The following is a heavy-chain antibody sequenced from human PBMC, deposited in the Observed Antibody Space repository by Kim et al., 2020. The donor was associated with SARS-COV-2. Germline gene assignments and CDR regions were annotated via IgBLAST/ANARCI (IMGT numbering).Heavy chain of an antibody. CDR1: GGTFSSYA. J-gene: IGHJ6*02. D-gene: IGHD2-2*01. V-gene: IGHV1-69*13. CDR2: IIPIFGTA. Sequence: SVKVSCKASGGTFSSYAISWVRQAPGQGLEWMGGIIPIFGTANYAQKFQGRVTITADESTSTAYMELSSLRSEDTAVYYCATGGDPLVVVPAAAYYYGMDVWGQGTTVTVSS. CDR3: ATGGDPLVVVPAAAYYYGMDV.